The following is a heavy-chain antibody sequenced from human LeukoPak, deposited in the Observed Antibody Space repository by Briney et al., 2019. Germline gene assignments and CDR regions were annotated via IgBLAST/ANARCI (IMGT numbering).Heavy chain of an antibody. CDR2: ISYDGSNK. D-gene: IGHD1-26*01. Sequence: PGGSLRLSCAASGFTFSSYGMHWVRQAPGKGLEWVAVISYDGSNKYYADSVKGRFTISRDNSKNTLYLQMNSLRAEDTAVYYCARAFQIVGATTFDYWGQGTLVTVSS. J-gene: IGHJ4*02. CDR3: ARAFQIVGATTFDY. CDR1: GFTFSSYG. V-gene: IGHV3-30*03.